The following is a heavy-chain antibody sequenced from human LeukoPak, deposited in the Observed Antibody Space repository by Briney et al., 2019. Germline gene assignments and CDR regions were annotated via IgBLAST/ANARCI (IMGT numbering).Heavy chain of an antibody. CDR2: MNPNSGNT. J-gene: IGHJ4*02. V-gene: IGHV1-8*01. CDR1: GYTFTSYD. CDR3: ARGQVVGAKCPFDY. Sequence: ASVKVSCKASGYTFTSYDINWVRQATGQGLEWMGWMNPNSGNTGYAQKFQGRVTMTRHTSISTAYMELSSLRSEDTAVYYCARGQVVGAKCPFDYWGQGTLVTVSS. D-gene: IGHD1-26*01.